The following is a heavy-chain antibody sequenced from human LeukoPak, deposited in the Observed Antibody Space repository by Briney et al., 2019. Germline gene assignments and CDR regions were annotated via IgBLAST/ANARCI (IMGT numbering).Heavy chain of an antibody. Sequence: ASVKVSFKASGYTFSDYYMHWVRQPPGQGLEWMGWINPDSGGTKYAQKFQDRVTMTSDTSISTAYMELSRLRSDDTAVYYCARDHLLFRQPPNWFDPWGQGTLVTVSS. CDR3: ARDHLLFRQPPNWFDP. D-gene: IGHD2/OR15-2a*01. CDR1: GYTFSDYY. V-gene: IGHV1-2*02. J-gene: IGHJ5*02. CDR2: INPDSGGT.